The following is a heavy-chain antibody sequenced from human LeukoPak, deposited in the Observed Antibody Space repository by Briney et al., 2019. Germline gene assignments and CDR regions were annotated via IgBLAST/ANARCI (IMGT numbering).Heavy chain of an antibody. D-gene: IGHD6-13*01. CDR2: ISYDGSNK. CDR3: AREYSSSRTNFGFDP. V-gene: IGHV3-30*04. CDR1: GFTFSSYA. J-gene: IGHJ5*02. Sequence: GGSLRLSCAASGFTFSSYAMHWVRQAPGKGLEWVAVISYDGSNKYYADSVKGRFTISRDNSKNTLYLQMNSLRAEDTAVYYCAREYSSSRTNFGFDPWGQGTLVTVSS.